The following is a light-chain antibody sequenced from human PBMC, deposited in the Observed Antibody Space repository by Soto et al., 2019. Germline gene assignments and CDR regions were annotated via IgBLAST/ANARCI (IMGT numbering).Light chain of an antibody. CDR1: QSISSY. V-gene: IGKV1-39*01. J-gene: IGKJ1*01. CDR3: QQSFSTPRT. Sequence: DIQMTQSPSYLSASVGDRVTITCRASQSISSYLNSYQQKPGKAPKLLIYAASSLQSGVPSRFSGSGSGTDFTLTISSLQPEDFATYYCQQSFSTPRTFGQGAKVEIK. CDR2: AAS.